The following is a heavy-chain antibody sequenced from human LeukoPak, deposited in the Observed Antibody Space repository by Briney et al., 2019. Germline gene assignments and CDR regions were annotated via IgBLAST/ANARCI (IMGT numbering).Heavy chain of an antibody. J-gene: IGHJ3*02. Sequence: SETLSLTCTVSGGSIGSYYWSWIRQPPGRGLEWIGYIHFSGSINSNPSVKSRVTISVDTSKNQFSLRLSSVTAADTAVYYCARVGSYAFDIWGQGTMVTVSS. CDR2: IHFSGSI. CDR1: GGSIGSYY. CDR3: ARVGSYAFDI. V-gene: IGHV4-59*01.